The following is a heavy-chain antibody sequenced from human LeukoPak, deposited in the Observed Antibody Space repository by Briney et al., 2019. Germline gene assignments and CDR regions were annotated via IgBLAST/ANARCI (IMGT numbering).Heavy chain of an antibody. CDR2: IRGNSDGGTI. J-gene: IGHJ5*02. CDR1: GFTFSNAW. Sequence: GGSLRLSCATSGFTFSNAWMNWVRQAPGKGLEWVGRIRGNSDGGTIDYAAPVKGRFTLSRDDSKATLYLQMNSLQTEDTAVYYCATDFYDSTWGQGTLVTVSS. V-gene: IGHV3-15*07. D-gene: IGHD3-22*01. CDR3: ATDFYDST.